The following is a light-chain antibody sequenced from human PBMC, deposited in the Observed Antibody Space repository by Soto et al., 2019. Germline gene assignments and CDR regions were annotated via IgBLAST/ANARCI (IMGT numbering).Light chain of an antibody. V-gene: IGKV3-20*01. CDR3: QQYNSYSWT. CDR1: QSVSSSY. J-gene: IGKJ1*01. Sequence: EDVLSQSPFTLSLSTGKIASLSCRASQSVSSSYLAWYQQKPGQAPRLLIYGASSRATGIPDRFSGSGSGTDFTLTISSLQPDDFATYYCQQYNSYSWTFDQRAKVDIK. CDR2: GAS.